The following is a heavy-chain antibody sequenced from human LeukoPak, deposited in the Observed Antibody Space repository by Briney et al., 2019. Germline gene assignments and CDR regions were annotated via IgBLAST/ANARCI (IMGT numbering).Heavy chain of an antibody. CDR2: IRSKAYSGTT. D-gene: IGHD6-19*01. J-gene: IGHJ4*02. V-gene: IGHV3-49*04. CDR3: TRGATVAYYFDC. Sequence: PGGSLRLSCTASGFTFADYAVTWVRQAPGKGLEWVGFIRSKAYSGTTEYAASVKGRFTISRDDSKSIAYLQMNSLKTEDTAVYYCTRGATVAYYFDCWGQGTLVTVSS. CDR1: GFTFADYA.